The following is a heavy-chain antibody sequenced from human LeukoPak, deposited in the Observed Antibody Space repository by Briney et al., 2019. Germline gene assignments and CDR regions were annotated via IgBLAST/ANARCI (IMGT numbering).Heavy chain of an antibody. Sequence: GGTLRLPCRGSGFTFSNYGMSWVRQAPGKGLEWVSGITGSGGSTYYADSVKGRFTISRDNSKNTLYLQMNSLRAEDTAIYYCARDERLLSFLKWGQGTLVTVSS. CDR1: GFTFSNYG. CDR2: ITGSGGST. J-gene: IGHJ4*02. CDR3: ARDERLLSFLK. D-gene: IGHD3-3*01. V-gene: IGHV3-23*01.